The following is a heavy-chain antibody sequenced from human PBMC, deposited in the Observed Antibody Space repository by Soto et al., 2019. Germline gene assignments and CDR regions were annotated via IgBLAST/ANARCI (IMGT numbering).Heavy chain of an antibody. J-gene: IGHJ6*02. CDR3: ASVLDILTGYNYYYGMDV. D-gene: IGHD3-9*01. V-gene: IGHV1-46*03. Sequence: ASVKVSFKASCYTFTSYYMHWVRQSPQERVEGMGIINPSGGSTSYAQKFQGRVTMTRDTSTSTVYMELSSLRSEDTAVYYCASVLDILTGYNYYYGMDVWGQGTTVTVSS. CDR1: CYTFTSYY. CDR2: INPSGGST.